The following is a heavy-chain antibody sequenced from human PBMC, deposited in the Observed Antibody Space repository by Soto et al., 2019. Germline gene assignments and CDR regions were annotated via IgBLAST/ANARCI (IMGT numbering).Heavy chain of an antibody. J-gene: IGHJ4*02. Sequence: SETLSLTCSVSGGSISSSSYYWGWIRQPPGKGLEWIGSIYYFGSTYYNPSLKSRVTISVDTSKNQFSLKLSSVTAADTAVYYCARQPQGVAGGDHFDYRGQGALVTVSS. CDR1: GGSISSSSYY. CDR3: ARQPQGVAGGDHFDY. CDR2: IYYFGST. D-gene: IGHD6-19*01. V-gene: IGHV4-39*01.